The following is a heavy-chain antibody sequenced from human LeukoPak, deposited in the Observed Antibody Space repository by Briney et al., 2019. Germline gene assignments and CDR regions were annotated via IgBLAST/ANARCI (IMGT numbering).Heavy chain of an antibody. CDR2: ICHSGDT. J-gene: IGHJ4*02. V-gene: IGHV4-38-2*01. CDR1: GYSISSGSY. CDR3: SRQGSRSWYGDFDY. D-gene: IGHD6-13*01. Sequence: SETLSLTCAVSGYSISSGSYWGWVRQPPGKGLEWIGSICHSGDTYYNPSLRSRLTISVDKFKNQFSLKLTSMTAADAAVYYCSRQGSRSWYGDFDYWGQGTLVTVSS.